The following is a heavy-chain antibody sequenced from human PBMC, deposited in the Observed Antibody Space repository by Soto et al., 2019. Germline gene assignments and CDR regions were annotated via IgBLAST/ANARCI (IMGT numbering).Heavy chain of an antibody. CDR1: GFTFSSYG. Sequence: GGSLRLSCAASGFTFSSYGMHWVRQAPGKGLEWVAVIWYDGSNKYYADSVKGRFTISRDNSKNTLYLQMNSLRAEDTAVYYCARDGGMVRGVLESTYYYYGMDVWGQGTTVTVSS. V-gene: IGHV3-33*01. CDR2: IWYDGSNK. CDR3: ARDGGMVRGVLESTYYYYGMDV. D-gene: IGHD3-10*01. J-gene: IGHJ6*02.